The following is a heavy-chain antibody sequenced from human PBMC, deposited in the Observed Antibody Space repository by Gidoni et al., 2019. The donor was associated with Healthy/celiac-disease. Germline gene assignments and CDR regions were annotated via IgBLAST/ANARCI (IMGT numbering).Heavy chain of an antibody. Sequence: QLQLQESGPGLVKPSETLSLTCPVSGGSISSSSYYWGWIRQPPGKGLEWIGSIYYSGSTYYNPSLKSRVTISVDTSKNQFSLKLSSVTAADTAVYYCATSRRIKGAFDIWGQGTMVTVSS. CDR3: ATSRRIKGAFDI. V-gene: IGHV4-39*01. CDR2: IYYSGST. D-gene: IGHD3-10*01. CDR1: GGSISSSSYY. J-gene: IGHJ3*02.